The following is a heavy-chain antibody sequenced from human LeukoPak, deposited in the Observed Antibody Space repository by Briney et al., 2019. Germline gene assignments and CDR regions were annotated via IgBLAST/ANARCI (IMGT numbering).Heavy chain of an antibody. CDR2: ISYGGSHK. D-gene: IGHD3-10*02. V-gene: IGHV3-30*04. CDR3: AELGITMIGGV. CDR1: GFTFSHYA. Sequence: GGSLRLSCAASGFTFSHYAMHWVRQAPGKGLEWVAVISYGGSHKFYADSVKGRFTISRDNAKNSLYLQMNSLRAEDTAVYYCAELGITMIGGVWGKGTTVTISS. J-gene: IGHJ6*04.